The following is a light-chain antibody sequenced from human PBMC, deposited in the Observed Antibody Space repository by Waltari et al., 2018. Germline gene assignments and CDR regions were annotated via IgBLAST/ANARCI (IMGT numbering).Light chain of an antibody. CDR1: SSDVGGYSL. CDR3: CSYAGSTTSSVV. J-gene: IGLJ1*01. V-gene: IGLV2-23*02. Sequence: QSALTQPASVSGSPGQSITISCTGSSSDVGGYSLVSWYQQHPGKAPKLMIYAVTKRPAGVSHRFSGSKSGNTASLTISGLQTEDEADYYGCSYAGSTTSSVVFGTGTKVIVL. CDR2: AVT.